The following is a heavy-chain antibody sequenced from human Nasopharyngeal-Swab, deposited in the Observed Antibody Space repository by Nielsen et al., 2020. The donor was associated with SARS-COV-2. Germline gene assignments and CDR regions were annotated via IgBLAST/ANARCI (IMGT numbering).Heavy chain of an antibody. V-gene: IGHV3-73*01. J-gene: IGHJ4*02. CDR2: IGDKDHNYAT. CDR3: TTDFYFDY. Sequence: VRKMPGKGLVWLGRIGDKDHNYATTYGASVKGRYTISKDDSKNTAFLQMDSLKTEDTALYYRTTDFYFDYWGQGTLVTVSS.